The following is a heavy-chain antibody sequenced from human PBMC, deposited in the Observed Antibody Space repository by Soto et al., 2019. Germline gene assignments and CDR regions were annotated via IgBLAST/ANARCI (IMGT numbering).Heavy chain of an antibody. CDR3: ARKFAPEFFDS. CDR1: GYTFSTYW. CDR2: IYPGDPDT. D-gene: IGHD3-10*01. V-gene: IGHV5-51*01. J-gene: IGHJ4*02. Sequence: GESLKISCKGSGYTFSTYWIAWVRQMPGKGLEWMGIIYPGDPDTKYSPAFQGQVTISAGKSINTAYLQWTSLEASDTAMYYCARKFAPEFFDSWGQGTLVTVSS.